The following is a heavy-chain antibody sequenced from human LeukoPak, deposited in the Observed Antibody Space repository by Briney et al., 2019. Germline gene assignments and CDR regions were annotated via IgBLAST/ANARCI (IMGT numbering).Heavy chain of an antibody. CDR2: IYYSGST. CDR3: ARAEWSPYYYGMDV. D-gene: IGHD2-8*01. V-gene: IGHV4-59*01. Sequence: SETLSLTCTVSGGSISGYYWSWIRQPPGKGLEWIGYIYYSGSTNYNPSPKSRVTISVDTSKNQFSLKLSSVTAADTAVYYCARAEWSPYYYGMDVWGQGTTVTVSS. CDR1: GGSISGYY. J-gene: IGHJ6*02.